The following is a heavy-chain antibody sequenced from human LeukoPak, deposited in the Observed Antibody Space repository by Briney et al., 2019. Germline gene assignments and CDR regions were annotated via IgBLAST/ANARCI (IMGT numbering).Heavy chain of an antibody. J-gene: IGHJ4*02. CDR1: GFTFSSYA. V-gene: IGHV3-23*01. Sequence: QPGGSLRLSCAASGFTFSSYAMSWVRQAPGKGLEWVSAISGSGGSTYYADSVKGRFTISRDNSKNTLYLQMNSLRAEDTAVYYCAKDPPIYYYDSSGPEGYWGQGTLVTVSS. CDR3: AKDPPIYYYDSSGPEGY. CDR2: ISGSGGST. D-gene: IGHD3-22*01.